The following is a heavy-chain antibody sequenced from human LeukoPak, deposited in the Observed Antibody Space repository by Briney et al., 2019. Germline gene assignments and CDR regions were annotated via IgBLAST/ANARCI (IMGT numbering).Heavy chain of an antibody. D-gene: IGHD2-2*01. Sequence: SETLSLTSTGSGYSISSVNYWDWIRQPPGKGLEWIGSIYHSGSTYYNPSLKSRVTISVDTSKNQFSLKLSSVTAADTAVYYCAKRYCSSTTCYDDRGAFDYWGQGTLVTVSS. J-gene: IGHJ4*02. V-gene: IGHV4-38-2*02. CDR2: IYHSGST. CDR1: GYSISSVNY. CDR3: AKRYCSSTTCYDDRGAFDY.